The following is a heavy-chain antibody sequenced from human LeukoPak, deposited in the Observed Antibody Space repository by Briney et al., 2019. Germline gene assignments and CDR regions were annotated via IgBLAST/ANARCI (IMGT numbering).Heavy chain of an antibody. Sequence: ASVKVSCKVSGYTLTELSMHWVRQAPGKGLEWVGGFDPEDGETIYAQKFQGRVTMTEDTSTDTAYMELSSLRSEDTAVYYCATGVLPSGWYPQRRLGYWGQGTLVTVSS. D-gene: IGHD6-19*01. CDR1: GYTLTELS. V-gene: IGHV1-24*01. CDR3: ATGVLPSGWYPQRRLGY. J-gene: IGHJ4*02. CDR2: FDPEDGET.